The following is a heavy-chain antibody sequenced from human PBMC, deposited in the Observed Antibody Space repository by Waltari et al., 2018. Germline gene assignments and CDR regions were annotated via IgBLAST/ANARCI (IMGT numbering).Heavy chain of an antibody. CDR1: GDSIGNGYYY. D-gene: IGHD6-13*01. Sequence: QVQLRESGPGLLKTSDTLSLTCSVSGDSIGNGYYYWGWLRQAPGKGLEWIGSIYFAGSTYYNPALKSRLTISVDTSKNQFSLRLSSVTAADTAVYYCAREVGGSSWSTIPRGDAFDIWGQGTLVTVSS. J-gene: IGHJ3*02. CDR2: IYFAGST. V-gene: IGHV4-39*07. CDR3: AREVGGSSWSTIPRGDAFDI.